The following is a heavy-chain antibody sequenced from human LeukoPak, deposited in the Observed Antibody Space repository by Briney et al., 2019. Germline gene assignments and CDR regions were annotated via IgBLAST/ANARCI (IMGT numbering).Heavy chain of an antibody. J-gene: IGHJ3*02. CDR2: IYSSGST. Sequence: PSETLSLTCTVSGGSISSYYWSWIRQPPGKGLEWIGRIYSSGSTNYNPSLQSRDTISVDTSKNQFSLKLNSVTAADTAVYYYARDPMAGTCRAFDSWGQGTMVTVSS. D-gene: IGHD6-19*01. CDR3: ARDPMAGTCRAFDS. V-gene: IGHV4-4*07. CDR1: GGSISSYY.